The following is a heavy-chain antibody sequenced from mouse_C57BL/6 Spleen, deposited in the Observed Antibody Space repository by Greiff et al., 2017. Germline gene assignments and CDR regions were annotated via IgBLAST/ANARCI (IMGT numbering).Heavy chain of an antibody. J-gene: IGHJ3*01. V-gene: IGHV1-69*01. Sequence: VQLQQPGAELVMPGASVKLSCKASGYTFTSYWMPWVKQRPGQGLEWIGEIDPSDSYTNYNQKFKGKSTLTVDKSSSTAYMQLSSLTSEDSAVYYCARGGFAYWGQGTLVTVSA. CDR1: GYTFTSYW. CDR2: IDPSDSYT. CDR3: ARGGFAY.